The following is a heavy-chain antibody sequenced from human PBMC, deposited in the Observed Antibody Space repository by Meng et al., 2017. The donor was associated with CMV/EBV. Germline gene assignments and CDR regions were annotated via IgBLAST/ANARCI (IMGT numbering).Heavy chain of an antibody. CDR2: ISSSSSYI. CDR1: GFTFSSYS. Sequence: GSLRLSCAASGFTFSSYSMNWVRQAPGKGLEWVSSISSSSSYIYYADSVKGRFTISRDNAKNSLYLQMNSLRAEDTAVYYCARVGRGGVRAAGTPPTYYYGMDVWGQGTTVTVSS. J-gene: IGHJ6*02. CDR3: ARVGRGGVRAAGTPPTYYYGMDV. V-gene: IGHV3-21*01. D-gene: IGHD6-13*01.